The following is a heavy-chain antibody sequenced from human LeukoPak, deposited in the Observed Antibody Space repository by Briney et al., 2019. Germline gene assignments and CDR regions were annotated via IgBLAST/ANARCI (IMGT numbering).Heavy chain of an antibody. CDR3: ARYSGSYYDHDY. J-gene: IGHJ4*02. V-gene: IGHV4-59*01. D-gene: IGHD1-26*01. CDR2: IYYSGST. Sequence: SGTLSLTCTVSGGSISSYYWSWIRQPPGKGLEWIGYIYYSGSTNYNPSLKSRVTISVDTSKNQFSLKLSSVTAADTAVYYCARYSGSYYDHDYWGQGTLVTVSS. CDR1: GGSISSYY.